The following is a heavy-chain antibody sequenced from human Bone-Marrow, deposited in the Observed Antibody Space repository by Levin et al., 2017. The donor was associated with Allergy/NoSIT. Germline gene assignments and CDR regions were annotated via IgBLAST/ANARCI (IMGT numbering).Heavy chain of an antibody. Sequence: GESLKISCKGSGYSFTSYWIGWVRQMPGKGLEWMGIIYPGDSDTRYSPSFQGQVTISADKSISTAYLQWSSLKASDTAMYYCARHWDIVVVTAISGFDYWGQGTLVTVSS. V-gene: IGHV5-51*01. CDR1: GYSFTSYW. J-gene: IGHJ4*02. CDR3: ARHWDIVVVTAISGFDY. D-gene: IGHD2-21*02. CDR2: IYPGDSDT.